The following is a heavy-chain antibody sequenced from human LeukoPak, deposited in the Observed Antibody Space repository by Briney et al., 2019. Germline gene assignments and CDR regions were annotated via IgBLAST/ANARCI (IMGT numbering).Heavy chain of an antibody. V-gene: IGHV4-34*01. CDR1: GGSFSGYY. CDR2: INHSGST. CDR3: AEGIGSGSYYSLDY. J-gene: IGHJ4*02. Sequence: SETLSLTCAVYGGSFSGYYWSWIRQPPGKGLEWIGEINHSGSTNYNPSLKSRVTMSVDTSKNQFSLKLSSVTAADTAVYYCAEGIGSGSYYSLDYWGQGTLVTVSS. D-gene: IGHD3-10*01.